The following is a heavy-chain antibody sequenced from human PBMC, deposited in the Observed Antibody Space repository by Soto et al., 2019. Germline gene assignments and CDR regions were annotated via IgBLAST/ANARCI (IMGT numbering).Heavy chain of an antibody. D-gene: IGHD4-17*01. CDR1: GYTFSNFA. Sequence: ASVKVSCKASGYTFSNFAVHWVRQAPGQRLEWMGWINAGNGNTRYSEKFQGRITITRDTSASTAYMELSSLRSEDTAIYYCARAEYGDHGDYWG. J-gene: IGHJ4*01. V-gene: IGHV1-3*01. CDR3: ARAEYGDHGDY. CDR2: INAGNGNT.